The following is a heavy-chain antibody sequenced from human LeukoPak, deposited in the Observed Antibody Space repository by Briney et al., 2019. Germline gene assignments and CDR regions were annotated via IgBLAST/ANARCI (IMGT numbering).Heavy chain of an antibody. CDR2: INHNGNVS. Sequence: GSXRLXCAASGFTFSSYWMNWARQAPGKGLEWVASINHNGNVSYYVDSVKGRFTNSRDNAKKSLYLQMSNLRAEDTAVYFCARGRGLDVWGQGATVTVSS. J-gene: IGHJ6*02. CDR3: ARGRGLDV. V-gene: IGHV3-7*04. CDR1: GFTFSSYW.